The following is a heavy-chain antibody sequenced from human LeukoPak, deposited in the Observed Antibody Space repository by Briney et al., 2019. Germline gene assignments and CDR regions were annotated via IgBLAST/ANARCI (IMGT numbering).Heavy chain of an antibody. CDR2: ITSSGSTI. V-gene: IGHV3-48*03. Sequence: GGSLRLSCAASGLTFSSYEMNWVRQAPGKGLEWVSYITSSGSTIYYADSVKGRFTISRDNAKNSLYLQMNSLRAEDTAGYYCAREPRGAALSYGMDVWDQGTTVTVSS. D-gene: IGHD6-6*01. J-gene: IGHJ6*02. CDR1: GLTFSSYE. CDR3: AREPRGAALSYGMDV.